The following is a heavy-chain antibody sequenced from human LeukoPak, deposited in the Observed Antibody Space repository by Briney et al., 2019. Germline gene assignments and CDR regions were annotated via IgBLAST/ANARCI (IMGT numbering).Heavy chain of an antibody. V-gene: IGHV1-24*01. CDR2: FDPEDGET. J-gene: IGHJ5*02. D-gene: IGHD2-15*01. CDR3: ATIYCSGGSCYSVAWFDP. CDR1: GYTLTELS. Sequence: ASVKVSCKVSGYTLTELSMHWVRQAPGKGLEWMGGFDPEDGETIYAQKFQGRVTMTEDTSTDTAYVELSSLRSEDTAVYYCATIYCSGGSCYSVAWFDPWGQGTLVTVSS.